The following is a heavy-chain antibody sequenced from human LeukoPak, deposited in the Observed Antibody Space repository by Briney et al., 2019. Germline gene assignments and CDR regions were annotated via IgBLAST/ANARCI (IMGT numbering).Heavy chain of an antibody. J-gene: IGHJ4*02. V-gene: IGHV4-59*01. Sequence: PSETLSLTCTVSGGSISSYYWSWIRQPPGKGLEWIGYIYYSGSTNYNPSLKSRVTISVDTSKSQFSLKLSSVTAADTAVYYCARDRSWYLDYWGQGTLVTVSS. CDR1: GGSISSYY. CDR2: IYYSGST. D-gene: IGHD6-13*01. CDR3: ARDRSWYLDY.